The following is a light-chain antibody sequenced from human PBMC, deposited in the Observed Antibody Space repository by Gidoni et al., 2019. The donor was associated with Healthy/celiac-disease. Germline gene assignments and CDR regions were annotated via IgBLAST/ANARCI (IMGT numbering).Light chain of an antibody. CDR2: GAS. CDR1: QSVSSSY. V-gene: IGKV3-20*01. Sequence: EIVLPQSPGTLSLSPGERATLSCRASQSVSSSYLAWYQQKPGQAPRLLIYGASSRATGIPDRCSGSGSGTDFTLTISRLEPEDFAVYYCQQYGSSPPYSFGQXTKLEIK. CDR3: QQYGSSPPYS. J-gene: IGKJ2*03.